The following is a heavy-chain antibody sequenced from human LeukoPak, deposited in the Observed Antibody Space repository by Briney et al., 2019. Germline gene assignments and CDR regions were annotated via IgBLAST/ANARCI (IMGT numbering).Heavy chain of an antibody. Sequence: SVTVSCKASGGTFTSYAIRWVRQAPGQGLEWVGRIISILGIANYAQTFQGRVTITADTSTSTAYMELSSQRSEDPAVYYCAKDPRIVVVVAEYFDLWGRGTLVTVSS. V-gene: IGHV1-69*04. CDR2: IISILGIA. CDR3: AKDPRIVVVVAEYFDL. J-gene: IGHJ2*01. CDR1: GGTFTSYA. D-gene: IGHD2-15*01.